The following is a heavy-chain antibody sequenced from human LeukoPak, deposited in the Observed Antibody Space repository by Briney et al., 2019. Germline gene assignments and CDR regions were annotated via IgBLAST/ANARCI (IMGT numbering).Heavy chain of an antibody. V-gene: IGHV3-23*01. J-gene: IGHJ4*02. CDR3: AKDSGHCGGDCYTDY. Sequence: GGSLRLSCAASGFTFSSYAMSWVRQAPGKGLEWVSAISGSGGSTYYADSVKGRFTISRDNSKNTLYLQMSSLRAEDTAVYYCAKDSGHCGGDCYTDYWGQGTLVTASS. CDR1: GFTFSSYA. CDR2: ISGSGGST. D-gene: IGHD2-21*02.